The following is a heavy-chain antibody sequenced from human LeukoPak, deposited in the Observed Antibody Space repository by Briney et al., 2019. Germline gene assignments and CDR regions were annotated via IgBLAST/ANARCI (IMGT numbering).Heavy chain of an antibody. J-gene: IGHJ4*02. CDR2: IYSGGST. CDR3: ARDFGRYYGSGSYFRYFDY. D-gene: IGHD3-10*01. CDR1: GFTVSSNY. Sequence: GGSLRLSCAASGFTVSSNYMSWVRQAPGKGLEWVSVIYSGGSTYYADSVKGRFTISRDNSKNTLYLQMNSLRAEDTAVYYCARDFGRYYGSGSYFRYFDYWGQGTLVTVSS. V-gene: IGHV3-53*01.